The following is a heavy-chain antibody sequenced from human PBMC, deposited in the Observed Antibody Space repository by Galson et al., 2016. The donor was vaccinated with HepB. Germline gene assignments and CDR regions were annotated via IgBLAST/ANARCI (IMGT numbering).Heavy chain of an antibody. J-gene: IGHJ4*02. CDR3: ARETYVTSSGGLDF. V-gene: IGHV4-31*03. Sequence: TLSLTCSVSGGSITRGGFYWNWIRQHPVKGLEWLGYIFHTGTSHYNPSLKSRLTMSVSTSENQYSLKLTSVTAADTAIYYCARETYVTSSGGLDFWGLGILVTVSS. CDR1: GGSITRGGFY. D-gene: IGHD3-10*02. CDR2: IFHTGTS.